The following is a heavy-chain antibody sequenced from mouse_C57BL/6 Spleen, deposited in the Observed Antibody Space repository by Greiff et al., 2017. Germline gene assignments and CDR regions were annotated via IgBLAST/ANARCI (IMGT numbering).Heavy chain of an antibody. Sequence: EVQLQQSGPELVKPGASVKISCKASGYTFTDYYMNWVKQSHGKSLEWIGDINPNNGGTSYNQKFKGKATLTVDKSSSTAYMELRSLTSEDSAVYYCARGGDWDEDAMDYWGQGTSVTVSS. D-gene: IGHD4-1*01. CDR3: ARGGDWDEDAMDY. CDR1: GYTFTDYY. J-gene: IGHJ4*01. V-gene: IGHV1-26*01. CDR2: INPNNGGT.